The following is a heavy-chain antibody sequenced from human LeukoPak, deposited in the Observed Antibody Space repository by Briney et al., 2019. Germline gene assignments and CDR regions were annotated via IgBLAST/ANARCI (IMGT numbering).Heavy chain of an antibody. J-gene: IGHJ4*02. D-gene: IGHD6-13*01. CDR3: ARRSSSSWYDY. CDR1: GYTFKGYY. Sequence: ASVRVSCKASGYTFKGYYMLWVPQAPGQGLEWMGWINPNSDGTNYAQKFQGRVSMTRDTSINTVYMELSSLRSDDTVVYYCARRSSSSWYDYWGQGTLVTVSS. V-gene: IGHV1-2*02. CDR2: INPNSDGT.